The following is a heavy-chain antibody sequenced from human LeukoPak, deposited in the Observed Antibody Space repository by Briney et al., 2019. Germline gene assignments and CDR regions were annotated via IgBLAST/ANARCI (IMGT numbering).Heavy chain of an antibody. CDR3: ARRGGITSDIVVVPADHDSFDI. D-gene: IGHD2-2*01. CDR1: GGSISSGGYY. V-gene: IGHV4-31*03. CDR2: IYYSGST. Sequence: SQTLSLTCTVSGGSISSGGYYWSWLRQHPGKGLEWIGYIYYSGSTYYNPSLKSRVTISVDTSKNQFSLRLSSVTAADTAVYYCARRGGITSDIVVVPADHDSFDIWGQGTMVTVSS. J-gene: IGHJ3*02.